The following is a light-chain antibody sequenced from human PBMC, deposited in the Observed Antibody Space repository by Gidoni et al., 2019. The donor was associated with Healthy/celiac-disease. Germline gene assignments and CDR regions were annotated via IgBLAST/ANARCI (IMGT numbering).Light chain of an antibody. J-gene: IGKJ1*01. CDR3: QQSYSTSWT. Sequence: DIQMTQSPSSLSASVGDRVNITCRASQSIRSYLNWYHQKPGKAPKLLIYAASSLQSGFPSSVSGSGSGTDFTLTISILQPEDFATYYCQQSYSTSWTFGQGTKVEFK. V-gene: IGKV1-39*01. CDR1: QSIRSY. CDR2: AAS.